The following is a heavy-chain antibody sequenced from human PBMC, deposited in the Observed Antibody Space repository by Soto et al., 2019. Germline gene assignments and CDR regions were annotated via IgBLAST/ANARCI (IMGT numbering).Heavy chain of an antibody. V-gene: IGHV4-34*01. CDR3: ARAKGYGANSWLDS. CDR1: GGSFSGYY. J-gene: IGHJ5*01. Sequence: QVQLQQWGAGLLKPSETLSLTCAVYGGSFSGYYWCWIRQPPGKGLEWIGEINHSGSANYNTSLESRFTISVDTSKMQFSLEVRSVTAEDTAVYYCARAKGYGANSWLDSWGQGNLVTVSS. CDR2: INHSGSA. D-gene: IGHD4-17*01.